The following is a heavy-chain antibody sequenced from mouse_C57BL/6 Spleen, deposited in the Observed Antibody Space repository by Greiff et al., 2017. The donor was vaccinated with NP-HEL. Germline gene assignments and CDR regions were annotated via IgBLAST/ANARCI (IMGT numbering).Heavy chain of an antibody. CDR2: IYPGDGDT. J-gene: IGHJ3*01. CDR3: AGGGYDWFAY. D-gene: IGHD2-2*01. V-gene: IGHV1-82*01. Sequence: VQGVESGPELVKPGASVKISCKASGYAFSSSWMNWVKQRPGKGLEWIGRIYPGDGDTNYNGKFKGKATLTSDKSSSTAYMQLSSLTSEDSAVYFCAGGGYDWFAYWGQGTLVTVAA. CDR1: GYAFSSSW.